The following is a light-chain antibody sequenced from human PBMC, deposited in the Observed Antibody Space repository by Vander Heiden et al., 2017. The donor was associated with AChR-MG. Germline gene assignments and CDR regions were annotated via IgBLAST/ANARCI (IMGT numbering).Light chain of an antibody. J-gene: IGLJ3*02. Sequence: QSALTQPASVSGSPGQSITISCTGTSSDVGCYYYVSWYQQYPVKPPKLMMFDVSTRPSGVSNRFSGSKSGNTASLTISGLQADDEANYYCSSYRSGTTLVFGGGTNLTV. CDR1: SSDVGCYYY. CDR2: DVS. V-gene: IGLV2-14*01. CDR3: SSYRSGTTLV.